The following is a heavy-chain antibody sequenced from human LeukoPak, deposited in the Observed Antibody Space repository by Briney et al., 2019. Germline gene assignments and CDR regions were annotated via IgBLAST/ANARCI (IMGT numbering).Heavy chain of an antibody. Sequence: GRSLRLSCAASGFTFDDYAMHWVRQAPGKGLEWVSGISWDSGSLGYADSVKGRFTISRDNAKNTLYLQMNSLRAEDTAVYYCARDSAGSNDYWGQGTLVTVSS. CDR3: ARDSAGSNDY. V-gene: IGHV3-9*01. J-gene: IGHJ4*02. CDR1: GFTFDDYA. D-gene: IGHD6-13*01. CDR2: ISWDSGSL.